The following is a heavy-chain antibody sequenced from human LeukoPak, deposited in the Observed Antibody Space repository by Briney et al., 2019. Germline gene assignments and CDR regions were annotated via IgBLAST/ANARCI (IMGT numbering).Heavy chain of an antibody. J-gene: IGHJ6*03. V-gene: IGHV3-64*02. CDR3: ARVNMGATVSNYYYYYMHV. CDR1: GFTFSSYT. D-gene: IGHD1-26*01. Sequence: GGSLRLSCAASGFTFSSYTMHWVRQAPGKGLEYVSAIISHGGSTHYTDSVRGRFTISRDDSKNTLYLQMGSLRAEDMAVYYCARVNMGATVSNYYYYYMHVWGKGTTVTVSS. CDR2: IISHGGST.